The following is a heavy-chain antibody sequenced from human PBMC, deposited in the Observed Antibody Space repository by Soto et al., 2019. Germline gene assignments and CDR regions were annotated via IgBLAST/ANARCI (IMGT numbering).Heavy chain of an antibody. D-gene: IGHD3-22*01. J-gene: IGHJ3*02. V-gene: IGHV5-51*01. Sequence: GESLKISCKASGYSFSFYWIGWVRQMPGKGLEWMAIVYPDDSDIRYSPSFEAHVTISADKSTSTAFLQWISLKASDTAMYYCATAYVYDFENSNYYRDAFDIWGQGTLVTVSS. CDR3: ATAYVYDFENSNYYRDAFDI. CDR2: VYPDDSDI. CDR1: GYSFSFYW.